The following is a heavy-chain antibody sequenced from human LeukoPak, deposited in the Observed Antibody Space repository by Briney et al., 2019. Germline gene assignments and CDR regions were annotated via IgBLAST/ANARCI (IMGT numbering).Heavy chain of an antibody. CDR3: ARGSRLKDYVLDY. Sequence: SETLSLTCTVSGGSISSYYWSWTRQPPGKGLEWIGYIYYSGSTNYNPSLKSRVTISVDTSKNQFSLKLSSVTAADTAVYYCARGSRLKDYVLDYWGQGTLVTVSS. CDR1: GGSISSYY. D-gene: IGHD3-10*02. J-gene: IGHJ4*02. CDR2: IYYSGST. V-gene: IGHV4-59*01.